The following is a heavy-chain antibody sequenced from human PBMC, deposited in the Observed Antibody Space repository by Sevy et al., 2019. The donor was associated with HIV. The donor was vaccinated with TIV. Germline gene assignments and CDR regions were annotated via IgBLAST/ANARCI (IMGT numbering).Heavy chain of an antibody. Sequence: GGSLRLSCAASGFTFSSYAMSWVRQAPGKGLEWVAAISGSGGSTYYADSVKGRFTISSDNSKNTMYLQINSLRAEDTAVYYCTKATYDFWTGPIDCWGQGTLGTVSS. CDR1: GFTFSSYA. D-gene: IGHD3-3*01. V-gene: IGHV3-23*01. J-gene: IGHJ4*02. CDR2: ISGSGGST. CDR3: TKATYDFWTGPIDC.